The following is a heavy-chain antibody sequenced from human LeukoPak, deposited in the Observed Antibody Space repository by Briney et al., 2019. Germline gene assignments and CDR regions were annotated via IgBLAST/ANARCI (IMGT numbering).Heavy chain of an antibody. V-gene: IGHV4-38-2*02. J-gene: IGHJ4*02. CDR3: ARDLKEIFGVVIIRPFDY. D-gene: IGHD3-3*01. CDR1: GYSISSGYY. CDR2: IYHSGST. Sequence: KASETLSLTCTVSGYSISSGYYWGWIRQPPGKGLEWIGSIYHSGSTYYNPSLKSRVTMSVDTSKNQFSLKLSSVTAADTAVYYCARDLKEIFGVVIIRPFDYWGQGTLVTVSS.